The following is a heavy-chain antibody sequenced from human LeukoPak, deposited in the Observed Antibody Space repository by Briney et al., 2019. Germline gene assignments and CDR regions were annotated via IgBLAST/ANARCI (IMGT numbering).Heavy chain of an antibody. Sequence: GGSLRLSCAASGFTFSSYNMNWVRQAPGKGLEWVSYISSSSSTIYYADSVKGRFTISRDNAKNSLYLQMNSLRAEDTAVYYCARDSTYYYDSSGSIEGYFDYWGQGTLVTVSS. V-gene: IGHV3-48*01. J-gene: IGHJ4*02. D-gene: IGHD3-22*01. CDR1: GFTFSSYN. CDR2: ISSSSSTI. CDR3: ARDSTYYYDSSGSIEGYFDY.